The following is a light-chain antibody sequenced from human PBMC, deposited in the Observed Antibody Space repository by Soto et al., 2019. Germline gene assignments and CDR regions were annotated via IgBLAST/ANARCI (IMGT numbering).Light chain of an antibody. Sequence: DIQMIQSPSSLSASVGDRVTITCQASQELSNYLNWYQQKPGKAPKLLIYDASNLERGVPSRFSGRGSGTDFTFPISSLQPEDFATYYCQQYDHLPRTFGRGTKVEIK. CDR3: QQYDHLPRT. CDR1: QELSNY. J-gene: IGKJ1*01. V-gene: IGKV1-33*01. CDR2: DAS.